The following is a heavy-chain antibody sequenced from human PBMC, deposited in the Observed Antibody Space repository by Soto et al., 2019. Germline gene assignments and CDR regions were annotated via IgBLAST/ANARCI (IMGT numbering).Heavy chain of an antibody. J-gene: IGHJ4*02. CDR3: ARAPGPEVYYDSSGYLGFDY. CDR1: GGSVSSGSYY. V-gene: IGHV4-61*01. CDR2: IYYSGGT. D-gene: IGHD3-22*01. Sequence: SETLSLTCTVSGGSVSSGSYYWSWIRQPPGKGLEWIGYIYYSGGTNYNPSLKSRVTISVDTSKNQFSLKLSSVTAADTAVYYCARAPGPEVYYDSSGYLGFDYWGQETXVTVSS.